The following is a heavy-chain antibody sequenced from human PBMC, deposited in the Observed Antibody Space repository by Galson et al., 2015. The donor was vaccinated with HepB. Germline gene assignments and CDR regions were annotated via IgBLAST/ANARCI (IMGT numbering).Heavy chain of an antibody. CDR2: IKQDGSEK. D-gene: IGHD6-13*01. J-gene: IGHJ4*02. Sequence: SLRLSCAASGFTFSSYWMSWVRQAPGKGLEWVSNIKQDGSEKYYVDSVKGRFTISRDYAKNSLYLQMNSLRAEDTAVYYCARVLAGIASVYYFDYWGRGTLVTVSS. CDR1: GFTFSSYW. CDR3: ARVLAGIASVYYFDY. V-gene: IGHV3-7*03.